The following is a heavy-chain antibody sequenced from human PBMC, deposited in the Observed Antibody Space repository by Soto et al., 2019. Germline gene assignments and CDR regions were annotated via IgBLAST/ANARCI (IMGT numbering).Heavy chain of an antibody. CDR3: TTVYDILTGYSKAPYYYYYGMDV. CDR2: IKSKTDGGTT. CDR1: GFTFSNAW. D-gene: IGHD3-9*01. J-gene: IGHJ6*02. Sequence: GGSLRLSCAASGFTFSNAWMNWVRQAPGKGLEWVGRIKSKTDGGTTDYAAPVKGRFTISRDDSKNTLYLQMNSLKTEDTAVYYCTTVYDILTGYSKAPYYYYYGMDVWGQGTTVTVSS. V-gene: IGHV3-15*07.